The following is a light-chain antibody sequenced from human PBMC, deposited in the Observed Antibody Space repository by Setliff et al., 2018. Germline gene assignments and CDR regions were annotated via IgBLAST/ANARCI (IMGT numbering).Light chain of an antibody. Sequence: ALTQPASVSGSPGQSITISCAGTSSDIGSYHLVSWYQQHPGKVPKLTIYEVNKRPSGVSSRFSGSKSGNTASLTISGLQPEDEGDYYCCSYVTGGTLAFGGGTK. CDR2: EVN. V-gene: IGLV2-23*02. CDR1: SSDIGSYHL. J-gene: IGLJ3*02. CDR3: CSYVTGGTLA.